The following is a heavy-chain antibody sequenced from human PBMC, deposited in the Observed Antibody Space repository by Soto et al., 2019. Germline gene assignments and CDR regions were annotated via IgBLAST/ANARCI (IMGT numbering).Heavy chain of an antibody. D-gene: IGHD3-10*01. CDR3: AKGIRQVATMGEFES. J-gene: IGHJ4*02. CDR2: NSGRGGNS. Sequence: GFLRTSCAASGFTFSSYAMGCVRQAPGKGLEWGLGNSGRGGNSYFADSLKRGFTLSRDKSKNTPYMQMNSRRAEDTAVYYCAKGIRQVATMGEFESWGQGTMLTVSS. V-gene: IGHV3-23*01. CDR1: GFTFSSYA.